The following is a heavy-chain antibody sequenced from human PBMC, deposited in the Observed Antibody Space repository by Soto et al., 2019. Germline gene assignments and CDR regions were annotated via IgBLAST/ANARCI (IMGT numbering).Heavy chain of an antibody. V-gene: IGHV1-69*02. Sequence: QVPLVQSGAEVKKPGSSVKVSCKASGGTFSSYTISWVRQAPGQGLEWMGRIIPILGIANYAQKFQGGVTITADKSTSTAYMELSSLRSEDTAVYYCASPIYCSGGSCYDDAFDIWGQGTMVTVSS. CDR1: GGTFSSYT. CDR2: IIPILGIA. D-gene: IGHD2-15*01. J-gene: IGHJ3*02. CDR3: ASPIYCSGGSCYDDAFDI.